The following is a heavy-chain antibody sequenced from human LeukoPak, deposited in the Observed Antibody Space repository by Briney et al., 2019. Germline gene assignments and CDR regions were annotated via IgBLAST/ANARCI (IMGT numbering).Heavy chain of an antibody. Sequence: PSETLSLTCTVSGGSISSYYCSWIRQPPGKGLEWIGYIYYSGSTNYNPSLNSRVATSVDTSQNQFSLKLSSATAADTAPYFCARTDSYYYYMDVCGQGNTVTVSS. CDR3: ARTDSYYYYMDV. V-gene: IGHV4-59*01. J-gene: IGHJ6*03. CDR2: IYYSGST. CDR1: GGSISSYY.